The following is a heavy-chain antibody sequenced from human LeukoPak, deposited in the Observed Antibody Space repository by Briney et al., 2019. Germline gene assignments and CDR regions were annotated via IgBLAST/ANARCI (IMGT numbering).Heavy chain of an antibody. J-gene: IGHJ4*02. CDR2: IKGDESAK. V-gene: IGHV3-7*03. Sequence: GGTLRLSCAASGFTFSTYWMAWVRQAPGKGLEWVANIKGDESAKHQADSVKGRFTIFRDNAQRSVYLQMSSLRGEDTAVYYCARDVGGSLDYWGQGTLVTVSS. CDR1: GFTFSTYW. D-gene: IGHD1-26*01. CDR3: ARDVGGSLDY.